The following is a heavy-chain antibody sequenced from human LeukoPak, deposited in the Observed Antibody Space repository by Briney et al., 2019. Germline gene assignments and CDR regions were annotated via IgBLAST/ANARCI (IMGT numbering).Heavy chain of an antibody. V-gene: IGHV3-30*18. Sequence: PGGSLRLSCAASGFTFSSYAMSWVRQAPGKGLEWVAVISYDGTHKYYADSVKGRFTISRDNSKNTLYLQMNSLRAEDTAVYHCAKEPGTTSPGIFDYWGQGTLVTVSS. CDR1: GFTFSSYA. D-gene: IGHD1-1*01. CDR2: ISYDGTHK. CDR3: AKEPGTTSPGIFDY. J-gene: IGHJ4*02.